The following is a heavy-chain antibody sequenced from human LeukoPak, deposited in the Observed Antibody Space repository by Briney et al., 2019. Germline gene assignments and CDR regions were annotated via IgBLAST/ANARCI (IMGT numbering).Heavy chain of an antibody. Sequence: SETLSLTCTVSGGSISSGGYYWSWIRQHPGKGLEWIGYIYYSGSTYYNPSLKSRVTISVDTSKNQFSLKLSSVTAVDTAVYYCARGPGNYGLDYWGQGTLVTVSS. CDR2: IYYSGST. J-gene: IGHJ4*02. CDR1: GGSISSGGYY. D-gene: IGHD1-7*01. V-gene: IGHV4-31*03. CDR3: ARGPGNYGLDY.